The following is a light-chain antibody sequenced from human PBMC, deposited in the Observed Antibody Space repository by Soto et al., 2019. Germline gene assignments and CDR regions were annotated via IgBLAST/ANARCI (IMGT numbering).Light chain of an antibody. CDR2: EVN. CDR3: SSYTTSNAYV. V-gene: IGLV2-14*01. CDR1: SSDLGVYNY. Sequence: QSVLTQPASVSGSPGQSITFSCTGTSSDLGVYNYVSWYQQHTGKAPKLMIYEVNNRPSGVSNRFSGSKSGNTASLTISGLQAEDEADYYCSSYTTSNAYVFGTGTKVTVL. J-gene: IGLJ1*01.